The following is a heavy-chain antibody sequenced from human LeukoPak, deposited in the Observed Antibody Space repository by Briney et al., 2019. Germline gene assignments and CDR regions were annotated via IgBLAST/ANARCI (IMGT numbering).Heavy chain of an antibody. D-gene: IGHD4-17*01. Sequence: ASVKVSCKASGYTFTGYFMHWMRQAPGQGLEWMGWINPNSGGTNYAQKFQDRVTMTKDTSISTAYMGLSRLRSDDTAVYYCARVGGDYNWGYWYFDLWGRGTLVTVSS. J-gene: IGHJ2*01. V-gene: IGHV1-2*02. CDR1: GYTFTGYF. CDR3: ARVGGDYNWGYWYFDL. CDR2: INPNSGGT.